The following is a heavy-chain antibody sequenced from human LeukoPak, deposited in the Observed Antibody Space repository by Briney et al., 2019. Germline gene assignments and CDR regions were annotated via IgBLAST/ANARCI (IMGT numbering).Heavy chain of an antibody. CDR2: ISSDGSST. V-gene: IGHV3-74*01. Sequence: GGSLRLSCAASGFTFSRYWMHWVRQAPGKGLVWLSRISSDGSSTNYADSVKGRFTISRDNAKNTLYLQMNSLRAEDTAVYYCARDYGEGGYYFDYWGQGTLVTVSS. J-gene: IGHJ4*02. D-gene: IGHD4-17*01. CDR3: ARDYGEGGYYFDY. CDR1: GFTFSRYW.